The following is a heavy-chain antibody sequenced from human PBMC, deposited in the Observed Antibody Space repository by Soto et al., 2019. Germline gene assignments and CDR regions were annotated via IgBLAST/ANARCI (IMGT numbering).Heavy chain of an antibody. CDR1: GGSFSGYY. J-gene: IGHJ4*02. V-gene: IGHV4-34*01. Sequence: SETLSLTCAVYGGSFSGYYWSWIRQPPGKGLEWIGEINHSGSTNYNPSLKSRVTISVDTSKNQFSLKLSSVTAADTAVYYCARVFDRRDSSGYYPYYFDYWGQGTLVTVSS. CDR2: INHSGST. D-gene: IGHD3-22*01. CDR3: ARVFDRRDSSGYYPYYFDY.